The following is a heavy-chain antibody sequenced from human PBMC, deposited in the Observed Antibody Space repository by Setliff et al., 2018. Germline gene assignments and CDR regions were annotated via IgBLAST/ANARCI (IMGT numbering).Heavy chain of an antibody. J-gene: IGHJ4*02. D-gene: IGHD6-13*01. CDR3: ARGGGSSWYGFDY. Sequence: ETLSLTCTVSGYSISSGYIWGWIRQPPGKGLEWVGNIGHTGSINYNPSLKSRVTISMDTSKNQFSLKLSSVTAADTAVYYCARGGGSSWYGFDYWGQGTLVTVSS. CDR2: IGHTGSI. V-gene: IGHV4-38-2*02. CDR1: GYSISSGYI.